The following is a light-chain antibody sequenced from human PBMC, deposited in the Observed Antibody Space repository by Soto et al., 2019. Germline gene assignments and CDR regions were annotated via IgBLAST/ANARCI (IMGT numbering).Light chain of an antibody. V-gene: IGKV1-33*01. CDR1: QDITNY. CDR2: DAS. Sequence: IQMTQSPSSLSASVGDRVTITCQASQDITNYLNWYQQKPGKAPKLLIYDASNLETGVPSRFSGSGSGTDFTFTISNLQPEDIATYYCQHYDNFPITFGQGTRLEIK. J-gene: IGKJ5*01. CDR3: QHYDNFPIT.